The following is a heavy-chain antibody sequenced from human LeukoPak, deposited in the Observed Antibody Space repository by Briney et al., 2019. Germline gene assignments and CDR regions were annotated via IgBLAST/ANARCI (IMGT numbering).Heavy chain of an antibody. J-gene: IGHJ3*02. CDR1: GFTFSSYA. Sequence: GGSLRLSCAASGFTFSSYAMHWVRQAPGKGLEWVAVISYDGSNKYYADSVKGRFTISRDNSKNTLYLQMNSLRAEDTAVYYCARERRLLADAFDIWGQGTMVTVSS. CDR3: ARERRLLADAFDI. D-gene: IGHD5-24*01. CDR2: ISYDGSNK. V-gene: IGHV3-30*04.